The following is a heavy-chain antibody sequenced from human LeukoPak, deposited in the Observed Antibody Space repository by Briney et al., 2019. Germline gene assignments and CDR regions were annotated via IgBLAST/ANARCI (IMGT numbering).Heavy chain of an antibody. V-gene: IGHV1-2*02. CDR2: INPNSGGT. Sequence: GASVKVSCKASGYTFTGYYMHWVRQAPGQGLEWMGWINPNSGGTNYAQKFQGRVTMTRDTSISTAYMELSRLRSDDTAVYYCARSQEGGIQLWFSYYYYMDVWGKGTTVTVSS. J-gene: IGHJ6*03. CDR3: ARSQEGGIQLWFSYYYYMDV. CDR1: GYTFTGYY. D-gene: IGHD5-18*01.